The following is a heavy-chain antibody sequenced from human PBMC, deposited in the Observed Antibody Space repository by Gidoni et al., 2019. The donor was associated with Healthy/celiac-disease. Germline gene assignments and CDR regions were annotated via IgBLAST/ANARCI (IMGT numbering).Heavy chain of an antibody. CDR1: GFTFSSYA. CDR3: ARDLESRFDP. CDR2: ISYDGSNK. J-gene: IGHJ5*02. V-gene: IGHV3-30-3*01. Sequence: QVQLVESGGGVVQPGRPLRLACAASGFTFSSYAMHWIRQAPGKGLEWVAVISYDGSNKYYADSVKGRFTISRDNSKNTLYLQMNSLRAEDTAVYYCARDLESRFDPWGQGTLVTVSS. D-gene: IGHD3-3*01.